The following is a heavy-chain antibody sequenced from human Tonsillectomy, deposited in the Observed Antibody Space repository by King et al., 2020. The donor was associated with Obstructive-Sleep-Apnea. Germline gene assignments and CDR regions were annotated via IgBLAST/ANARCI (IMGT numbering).Heavy chain of an antibody. J-gene: IGHJ4*02. CDR1: GFTFSNYA. V-gene: IGHV3-30*04. CDR2: ISYDGSNK. CDR3: ARALGLRYFDWSLDY. D-gene: IGHD3-9*01. Sequence: VHLVESGGGVVQPGRSLRLSCAASGFTFSNYAIHWVRQAPGMGLEWVAVISYDGSNKYYADSVKGRFTISRDNSKNTLYLQMNSLRAEDPAVYYCARALGLRYFDWSLDYWGQGTLVTVSS.